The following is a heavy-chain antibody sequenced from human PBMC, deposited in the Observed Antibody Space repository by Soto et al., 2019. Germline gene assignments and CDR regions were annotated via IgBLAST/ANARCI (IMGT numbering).Heavy chain of an antibody. CDR1: GAALNSGNYY. V-gene: IGHV4-31*03. Sequence: NPSETLSLTCSVSGAALNSGNYYWSWIRQVPGKGLEWIGHIYVTGAVDYNPSLRDRITISQDTSERQFSLNLWLVTAADTAVYYCARLRIATNNYKWFDPWGQGTLVTVSS. CDR3: ARLRIATNNYKWFDP. CDR2: IYVTGAV. J-gene: IGHJ5*02. D-gene: IGHD2-21*01.